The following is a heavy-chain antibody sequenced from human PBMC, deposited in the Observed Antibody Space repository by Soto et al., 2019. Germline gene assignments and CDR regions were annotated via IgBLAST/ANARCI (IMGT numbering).Heavy chain of an antibody. CDR1: GFTFTYAW. Sequence: EVQLVESGGGLLKPGGSLRLSCAASGFTFTYAWMDWVRQAPGKGLEWVGRIKSKTDGATTDYAAPVKGRFSISRDDSKNTLYLQMNSLKTEDTGVYYCATVHTTVTFDSLGHGTLVTVSS. D-gene: IGHD4-17*01. CDR3: ATVHTTVTFDS. CDR2: IKSKTDGATT. V-gene: IGHV3-15*07. J-gene: IGHJ4*01.